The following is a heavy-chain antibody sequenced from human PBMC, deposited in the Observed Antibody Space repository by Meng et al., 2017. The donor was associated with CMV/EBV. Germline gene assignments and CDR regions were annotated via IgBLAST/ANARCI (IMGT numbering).Heavy chain of an antibody. D-gene: IGHD1-26*01. CDR2: MNPHSGNT. CDR1: GYTFSSYD. CDR3: ARVVKWELGYYFDY. Sequence: ASVKVSCKASGYTFSSYDINWVRKATGQGLEWMGWMNPHSGNTGYAQKIQGRVTMTRNTSISTAYMELSSLRSEDTAVYYCARVVKWELGYYFDYWGQGSLVTVSS. J-gene: IGHJ4*02. V-gene: IGHV1-8*01.